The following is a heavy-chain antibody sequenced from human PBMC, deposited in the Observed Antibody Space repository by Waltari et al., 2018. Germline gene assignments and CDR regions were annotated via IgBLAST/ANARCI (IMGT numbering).Heavy chain of an antibody. CDR2: IIPILGIA. CDR1: GGTFSSYT. CDR3: ARVGSIAAAGPSGMDV. J-gene: IGHJ6*02. Sequence: QVQLVQSGAEVKKPGSSVKVSCKASGGTFSSYTIRWVRQAPGQGLEWMGRIIPILGIANYAQKFQGLVTITADKSTSTAYMELSSLRSEDTAVYYCARVGSIAAAGPSGMDVWGQGTTVTVSS. V-gene: IGHV1-69*02. D-gene: IGHD6-13*01.